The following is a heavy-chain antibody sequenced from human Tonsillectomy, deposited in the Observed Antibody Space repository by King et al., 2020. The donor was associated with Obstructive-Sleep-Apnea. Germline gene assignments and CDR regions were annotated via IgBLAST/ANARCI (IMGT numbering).Heavy chain of an antibody. D-gene: IGHD3-10*01. CDR3: ARDMSAYDSTSPAY. CDR2: ISPNSGAT. V-gene: IGHV1-2*02. Sequence: QLVQSGAEVKKPGASVKVSCKASGYTFTGYYIHWVRQAPGQGLEWRGWISPNSGATKYAQKCQDRVTMTRDTPISTAYMDLIRLRSDDTAIYYCARDMSAYDSTSPAYWGQGTLVTVSS. J-gene: IGHJ4*02. CDR1: GYTFTGYY.